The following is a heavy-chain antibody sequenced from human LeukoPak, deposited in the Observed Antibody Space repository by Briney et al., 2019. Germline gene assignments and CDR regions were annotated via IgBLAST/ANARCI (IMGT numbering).Heavy chain of an antibody. Sequence: GGSLRLSCAASGFTFSSYGMHWVRQAPGKGLEWVAVIWYDGSNKYYADSVKGRFTTSRDNSKNTLYLQMNSLRAVDTDTAVYYCAKDIGNRTPRSFDYWGQGNLVTVSS. CDR2: IWYDGSNK. J-gene: IGHJ4*02. V-gene: IGHV3-33*06. CDR3: AKDIGNRTPRSFDY. CDR1: GFTFSSYG. D-gene: IGHD1-14*01.